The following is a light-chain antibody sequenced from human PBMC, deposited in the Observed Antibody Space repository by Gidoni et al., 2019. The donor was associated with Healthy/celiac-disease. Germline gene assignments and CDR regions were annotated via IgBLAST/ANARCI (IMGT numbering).Light chain of an antibody. J-gene: IGLJ3*02. CDR3: SSYTSGSTRV. Sequence: QSALTQPASVSGSPGQSITISCTGTSSDVGGYNYVSWYQQHPGKAPKLIIYDVTNRPSGVSNRFSASKSGNTASLPISGLQAEDEADYYCSSYTSGSTRVFGGGTKVTVL. CDR1: SSDVGGYNY. V-gene: IGLV2-14*03. CDR2: DVT.